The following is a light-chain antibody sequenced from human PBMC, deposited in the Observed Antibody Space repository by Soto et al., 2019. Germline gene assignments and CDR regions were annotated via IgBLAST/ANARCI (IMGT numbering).Light chain of an antibody. J-gene: IGLJ1*01. Sequence: QSALTQPASVSGSPGQSITISCTGTSSDVGGYNYVSWYQQHPGKAPKLKIYDVSNRPSGVSNRFSGSKSGNTASLTISGLQAEDEADSYCSSYTSSSTLVFGTGTKVTVL. CDR2: DVS. CDR1: SSDVGGYNY. CDR3: SSYTSSSTLV. V-gene: IGLV2-14*01.